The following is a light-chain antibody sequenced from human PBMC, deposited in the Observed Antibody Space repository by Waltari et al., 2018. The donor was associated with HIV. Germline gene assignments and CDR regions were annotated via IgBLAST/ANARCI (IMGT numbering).Light chain of an antibody. CDR2: SAD. Sequence: QTVVTQEPSFSVSPGGTVTLTCGLSSGSVSTNYYPSWYKQSPGQARRTLIYSADIRSAGAPARYSGSILGNKAALTITGAQAEHGADCYCVVYLSSGSWLFCGGTKVTVL. J-gene: IGLJ3*02. CDR3: VVYLSSGSWL. CDR1: SGSVSTNYY. V-gene: IGLV8-61*01.